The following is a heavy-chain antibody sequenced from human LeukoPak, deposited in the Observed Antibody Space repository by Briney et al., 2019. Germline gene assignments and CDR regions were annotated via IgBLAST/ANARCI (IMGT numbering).Heavy chain of an antibody. D-gene: IGHD3-10*01. CDR1: GYSFTDYF. CDR2: IDSNGGGT. V-gene: IGHV1-2*02. CDR3: ARLLWFGENSGGY. J-gene: IGHJ4*02. Sequence: ASVKVSCKASGYSFTDYFIHWVRQAPGQGLEWIAWIDSNGGGTNYAQKFQGRVTMTRDTSISTAYMELSRLRSDDTAVYYCARLLWFGENSGGYWGQGTLVTVSS.